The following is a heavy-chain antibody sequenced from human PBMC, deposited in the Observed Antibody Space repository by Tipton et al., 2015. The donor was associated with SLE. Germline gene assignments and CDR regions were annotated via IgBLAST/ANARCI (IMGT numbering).Heavy chain of an antibody. CDR1: AYSITNGYY. CDR2: IYYSGNT. CDR3: ARWGSFYYYMDV. J-gene: IGHJ6*03. Sequence: TLSLTCTVSAYSITNGYYWTWIRQHPGKGLEWIGYIYYSGNTYYNPSLKSRITISVDTSTNQFSLKLNSVTAADTAVYYCARWGSFYYYMDVWGKGTTVTVSS. V-gene: IGHV4-31*03. D-gene: IGHD3-16*02.